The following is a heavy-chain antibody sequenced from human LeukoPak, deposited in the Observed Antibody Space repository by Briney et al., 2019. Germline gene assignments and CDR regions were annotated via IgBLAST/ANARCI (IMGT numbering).Heavy chain of an antibody. CDR2: ITDSGGST. CDR3: ARDGVSYYYYYYMDV. Sequence: GGSLRLSCAASGFSFTSYAMSWVRQAPGKGLEWVSAITDSGGSTYYADSVKGRFTISRDNSQSALYLQMNSLRLEDTALYYCARDGVSYYYYYYMDVWGKGTTVTVSS. J-gene: IGHJ6*03. V-gene: IGHV3-23*01. D-gene: IGHD2-8*01. CDR1: GFSFTSYA.